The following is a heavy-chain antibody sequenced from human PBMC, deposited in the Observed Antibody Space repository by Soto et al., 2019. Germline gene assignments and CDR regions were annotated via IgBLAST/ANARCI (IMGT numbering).Heavy chain of an antibody. CDR1: GFNFEDYA. D-gene: IGHD3-22*01. Sequence: GGSQRLSCTTSGFNFEDYAVNWFRQAPGKGLEWVAFIRSRAYGGTTQYAASVKGRFTISRDDSKSVAYLQMNSLESEDAAVYYCARSYDSSGYYRAPVDYWGQGTLVTVSS. CDR2: IRSRAYGGTT. CDR3: ARSYDSSGYYRAPVDY. J-gene: IGHJ4*02. V-gene: IGHV3-49*03.